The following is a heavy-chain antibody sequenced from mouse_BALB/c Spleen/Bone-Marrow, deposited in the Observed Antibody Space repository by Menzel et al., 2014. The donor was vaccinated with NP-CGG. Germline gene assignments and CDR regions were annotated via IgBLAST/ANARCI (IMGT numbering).Heavy chain of an antibody. CDR2: ILPGGGST. CDR1: GYTFSSYW. J-gene: IGHJ2*01. V-gene: IGHV1-9*01. D-gene: IGHD4-1*01. CDR3: ARLGRGFDY. Sequence: VKLQESGAELMKPGASVEISCKATGYTFSSYWIEWVKQRPGHGLEWIGEILPGGGSTNYNEKFKGKATFTADTSSNTAYMQLSSLTSEDSAVYYCARLGRGFDYWGQGTTLTVSS.